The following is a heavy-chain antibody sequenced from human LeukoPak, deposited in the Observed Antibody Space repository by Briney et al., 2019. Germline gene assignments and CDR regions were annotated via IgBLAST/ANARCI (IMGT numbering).Heavy chain of an antibody. CDR3: ARGRRFGELSHPTYYFDY. Sequence: GESLKISCKGSGYSFTSYWIGWVRQMPGKGLEWMGIIYPGDSDTRYSPSFQGQVTISADKSISAAYLQWSSLKASDTAVYYCARGRRFGELSHPTYYFDYWGQGTQVTVSS. CDR1: GYSFTSYW. V-gene: IGHV5-51*01. J-gene: IGHJ4*02. D-gene: IGHD3-10*01. CDR2: IYPGDSDT.